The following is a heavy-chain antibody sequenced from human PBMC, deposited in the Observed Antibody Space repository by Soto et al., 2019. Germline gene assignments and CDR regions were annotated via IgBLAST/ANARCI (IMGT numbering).Heavy chain of an antibody. D-gene: IGHD3-16*01. CDR1: GYTFTSYY. CDR3: ARDMDGGFLRLGSSPYYYYGMDV. CDR2: INPSGGST. V-gene: IGHV1-46*01. Sequence: ASVKVSCKASGYTFTSYYMHWVRQAPGQGLEWMGIINPSGGSTSYAQKFQGRVTMTRDTPTSTVYMELSSLRSEDTAVYYCARDMDGGFLRLGSSPYYYYGMDVWGQGTTVTVSS. J-gene: IGHJ6*02.